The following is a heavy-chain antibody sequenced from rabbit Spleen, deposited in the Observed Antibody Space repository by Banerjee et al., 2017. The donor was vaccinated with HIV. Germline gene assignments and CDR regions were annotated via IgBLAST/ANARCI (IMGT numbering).Heavy chain of an antibody. D-gene: IGHD8-1*01. CDR1: GIDFSSTYY. CDR2: IVTSSDAS. J-gene: IGHJ3*01. CDR3: ARDGSSYYTFEL. Sequence: QSLEESGGDLVQPEGSLTLTCKASGIDFSSTYYMCWVRQAPGKGLEWIACIVTSSDASYYASWAKGRFTISKTSSTTVTLQMTSLTAADTATYFCARDGSSYYTFELWGQGTLVTVS. V-gene: IGHV1S40*01.